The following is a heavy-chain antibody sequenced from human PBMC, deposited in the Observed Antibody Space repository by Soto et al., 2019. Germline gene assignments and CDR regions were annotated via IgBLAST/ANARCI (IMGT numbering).Heavy chain of an antibody. CDR1: GFTFSSYA. D-gene: IGHD1-1*01. J-gene: IGHJ4*02. CDR3: AKEGLESFYFDY. V-gene: IGHV3-23*01. CDR2: ISGSGGST. Sequence: EVQLLESGGGLVQPGGSLRLSCAASGFTFSSYAMSWVRQAPGKGLEWVLAISGSGGSTYYADSVKGRFTISRDNSKNTLYLQMNSLRADDTAVYYCAKEGLESFYFDYWGQGTLVTVSS.